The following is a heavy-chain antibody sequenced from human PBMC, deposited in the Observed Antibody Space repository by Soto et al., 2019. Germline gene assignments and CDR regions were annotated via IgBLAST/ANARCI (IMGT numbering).Heavy chain of an antibody. CDR2: IYQSGSS. J-gene: IGHJ6*02. Sequence: SESLTLTCAVSGCSITSAGYSWNWIRQPPGKGLEWVGYIYQSGSSSDNPSLKSRVTMSLNRSKNQFSLNLTSVTAADTAVYFCARGHYRYGLDVWGQGTTVTVSS. CDR1: GCSITSAGYS. V-gene: IGHV4-30-2*01. CDR3: ARGHYRYGLDV.